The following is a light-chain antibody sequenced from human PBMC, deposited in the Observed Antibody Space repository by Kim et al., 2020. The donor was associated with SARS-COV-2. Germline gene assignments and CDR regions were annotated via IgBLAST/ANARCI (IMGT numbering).Light chain of an antibody. J-gene: IGLJ3*02. Sequence: QRVTISCTGGSSNIGAGYDVHSYQQLSPTAPKLLIYGKSHRPSGVPDRFSGSKAGTSASLAITGLQAEDEADYYCQSYDSSLGGLVFGGGTQLTVL. CDR2: GKS. V-gene: IGLV1-40*01. CDR3: QSYDSSLGGLV. CDR1: SSNIGAGYD.